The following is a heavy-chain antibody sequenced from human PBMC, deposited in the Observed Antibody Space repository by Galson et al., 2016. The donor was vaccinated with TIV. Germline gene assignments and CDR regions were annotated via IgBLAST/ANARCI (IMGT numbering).Heavy chain of an antibody. D-gene: IGHD4-17*01. CDR3: ARENDDGDYLSDY. CDR2: ISYDGSNK. V-gene: IGHV3-30*04. Sequence: SLRLSCAASGFTFSNYAMYWVCQAPGKGLEWVAVISYDGSNKYYADSVKGRFTISRDNSKNTLYLQMNTLRVEDTAVYYCARENDDGDYLSDYGGQGTLVTVAS. CDR1: GFTFSNYA. J-gene: IGHJ4*02.